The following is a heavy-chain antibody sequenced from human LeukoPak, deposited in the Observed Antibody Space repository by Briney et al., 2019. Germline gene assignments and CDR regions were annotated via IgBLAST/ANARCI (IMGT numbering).Heavy chain of an antibody. CDR2: IIENGSNQ. J-gene: IGHJ4*02. CDR1: GFTFSNYI. V-gene: IGHV3-30*04. D-gene: IGHD1-20*01. CDR3: ARDGDRITGNTFDY. Sequence: GRSLRLSCAASGFTFSNYIMHWVRQAPGKGLDWVAVIIENGSNQYYADSVKGRFTISRDNSKNTLFLQMNSLRGEDTAVYYCARDGDRITGNTFDYWGQGTLVTVSS.